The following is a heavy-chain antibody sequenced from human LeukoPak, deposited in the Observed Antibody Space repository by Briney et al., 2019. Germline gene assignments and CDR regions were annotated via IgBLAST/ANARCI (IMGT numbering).Heavy chain of an antibody. CDR1: GFTFSSYA. CDR2: IGGSGGPI. D-gene: IGHD5-24*01. CDR3: VREGGPMAPYSGLGP. V-gene: IGHV3-48*02. J-gene: IGHJ5*02. Sequence: QPGGSLRLSCAASGFTFSSYAMSWVRQAPGMGLEWLSYIGGSGGPILYADSVKGRFTISRDNARNSLYLQMNSLRDEDTAVYYCVREGGPMAPYSGLGPWGQGTLVIVSS.